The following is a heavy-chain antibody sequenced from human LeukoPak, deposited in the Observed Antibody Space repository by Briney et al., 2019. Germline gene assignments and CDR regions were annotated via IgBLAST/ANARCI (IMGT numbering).Heavy chain of an antibody. J-gene: IGHJ4*02. V-gene: IGHV3-21*04. CDR3: ARYNSAWKTDDY. D-gene: IGHD6-19*01. CDR2: ISSSSTYM. CDR1: GFTFGSYS. Sequence: GGSLRLSCAASGFTFGSYSVNWVRQAPGKGLEWVSFISSSSTYMYYADSVKGRFTISRDDGKNSLYLQMNSLRAEDTAVYFCARYNSAWKTDDYWGQGTLVTVSS.